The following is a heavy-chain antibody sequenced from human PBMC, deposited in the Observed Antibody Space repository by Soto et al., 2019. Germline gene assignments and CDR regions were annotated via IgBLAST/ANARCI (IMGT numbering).Heavy chain of an antibody. CDR1: GYTFTGYY. CDR3: ARDPQTRCGSYFFWFDP. D-gene: IGHD1-26*01. V-gene: IGHV1-2*04. CDR2: INPNSGGT. J-gene: IGHJ5*02. Sequence: ASVKVSCKASGYTFTGYYMHWVRQAPGQGLEWMGWINPNSGGTNYAQKFQGWVTMTRDTSISTAYMELSRLRSDDTAVYYCARDPQTRCGSYFFWFDPWGQGTLVTVSS.